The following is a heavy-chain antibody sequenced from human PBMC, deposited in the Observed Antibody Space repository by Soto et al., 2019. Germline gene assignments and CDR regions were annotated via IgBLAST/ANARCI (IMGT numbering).Heavy chain of an antibody. J-gene: IGHJ5*02. Sequence: ESGGGVVQPGRSLRLSCAASGFTFSDYGMHWVRQAPGKGLHWVAVIWYDGSNKYYAESVKGRFTISRDSSRNTLYLQMNSLRAEDTAVYYCARDYSSSWYGLDTWGQGTLVTVSS. CDR2: IWYDGSNK. CDR3: ARDYSSSWYGLDT. V-gene: IGHV3-33*01. D-gene: IGHD6-13*01. CDR1: GFTFSDYG.